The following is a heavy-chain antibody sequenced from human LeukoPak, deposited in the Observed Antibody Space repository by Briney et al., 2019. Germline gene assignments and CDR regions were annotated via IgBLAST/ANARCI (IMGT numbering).Heavy chain of an antibody. CDR2: ISAYNGNT. CDR1: GYTSTICM. CDR3: ARDHCGNYCYFDH. D-gene: IGHD2-21*02. Sequence: ASVKVSSIASGYTSTICMLCTGPQAPGQGLEWMGWISAYNGNTNYAQKLQGRVTMTTDTSTSTVYMELSSLRSEDTAVYYCARDHCGNYCYFDHWGQGTLVTVSS. J-gene: IGHJ5*02. V-gene: IGHV1-18*01.